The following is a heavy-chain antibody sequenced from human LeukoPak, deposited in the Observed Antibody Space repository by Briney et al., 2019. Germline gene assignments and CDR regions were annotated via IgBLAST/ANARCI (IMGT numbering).Heavy chain of an antibody. Sequence: ASVKVSCKASGYTFTRYYIHWVRQAPGQGLEWMGTINPSGDSTSYAQKFQGRVTMTRVTSTSTVYMELSSLTSEDTAVYYCARAPGYGGNSDYWGQGTLVTVSS. CDR1: GYTFTRYY. CDR2: INPSGDST. V-gene: IGHV1-46*01. CDR3: ARAPGYGGNSDY. J-gene: IGHJ4*02. D-gene: IGHD4-23*01.